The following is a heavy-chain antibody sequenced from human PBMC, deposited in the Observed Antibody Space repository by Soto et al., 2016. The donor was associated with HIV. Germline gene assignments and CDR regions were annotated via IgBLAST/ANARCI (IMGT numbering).Heavy chain of an antibody. CDR3: ARVASRGLGDLSTT. V-gene: IGHV4-31*03. Sequence: QVQLQESGPRLVKPSQTLSLTCTVSGASISNDDYYWSWIRQHPGKGLEWIGYIFYTGSTHYNPSLKSRGTISVDTSISVDTSTNQFSLRLNSVTAADTAIYYCARVASRGLGDLSTTWGPGNLVTVSS. D-gene: IGHD3-16*02. CDR2: IFYTGST. J-gene: IGHJ1*01. CDR1: GASISNDDYY.